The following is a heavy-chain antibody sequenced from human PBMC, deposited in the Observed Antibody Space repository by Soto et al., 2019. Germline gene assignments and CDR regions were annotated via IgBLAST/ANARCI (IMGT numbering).Heavy chain of an antibody. V-gene: IGHV3-30*18. J-gene: IGHJ5*02. D-gene: IGHD1-7*01. CDR3: TKDLDAYAWNFGGWFAP. Sequence: PGGSLRLSCAASGFTFSGFGMHWVRQAPGKGLEWVAVIAYDGDKKYYASSVKGRFIISRDNSRSTVYLDMNSLRPEDTAVYYCTKDLDAYAWNFGGWFAPWGQGTQVTVSS. CDR1: GFTFSGFG. CDR2: IAYDGDKK.